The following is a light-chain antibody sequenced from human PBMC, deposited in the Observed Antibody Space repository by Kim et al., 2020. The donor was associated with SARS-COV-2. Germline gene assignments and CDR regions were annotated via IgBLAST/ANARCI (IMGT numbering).Light chain of an antibody. CDR2: DAT. J-gene: IGKJ5*01. Sequence: SLGNTATLSGRASQSIRSNLAWYQQKPGQAPRLLMFDATNRATGIPDRFSGSGSGTEFTLTISTLQPEDSAVYYCQQYNDWPPLTFGQGTRLEIK. V-gene: IGKV3-15*01. CDR3: QQYNDWPPLT. CDR1: QSIRSN.